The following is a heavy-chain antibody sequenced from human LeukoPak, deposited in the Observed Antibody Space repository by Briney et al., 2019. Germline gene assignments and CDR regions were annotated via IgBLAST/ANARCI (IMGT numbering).Heavy chain of an antibody. D-gene: IGHD3-16*02. V-gene: IGHV3-30-3*01. CDR1: GFTFSSYA. CDR2: ISYDGSNK. J-gene: IGHJ4*02. CDR3: ARGVRTPNDY. Sequence: PGGSLRLSCAASGFTFSSYAMHWVRQAPGKGLGWVAVISYDGSNKYYADSVKGRFTISRDNSKNTLYLQMNSLRAEDTAVYYCARGVRTPNDYWGQGTLVTVSS.